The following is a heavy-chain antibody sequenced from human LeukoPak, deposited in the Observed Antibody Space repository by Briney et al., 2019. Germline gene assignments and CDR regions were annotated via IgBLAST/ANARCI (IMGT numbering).Heavy chain of an antibody. CDR1: GGSISSSSYY. CDR3: ARLSITMIVVVIEGAFDI. Sequence: SETLSLTCTVSGGSISSSSYYWGWIRQPPGKGLEWIGSIYYSGSTYYNPSLKSRVTISVDTSKNQFSLKLSSVTAADTAVYYCARLSITMIVVVIEGAFDIWGQGTMVTVSS. CDR2: IYYSGST. D-gene: IGHD3-22*01. J-gene: IGHJ3*02. V-gene: IGHV4-39*01.